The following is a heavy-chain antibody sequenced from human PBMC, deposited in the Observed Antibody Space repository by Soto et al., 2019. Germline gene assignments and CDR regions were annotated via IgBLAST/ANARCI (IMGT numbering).Heavy chain of an antibody. CDR2: IDWDDDK. D-gene: IGHD6-19*01. V-gene: IGHV2-70*01. CDR1: GFSLSTSGMC. CDR3: ARILSASGWPPVGWFDP. Sequence: SGPTLVNPTQTLTLTCTFSGFSLSTSGMCVSWIRQPPGKALEWLALIDWDDDKYYSTSLKTRLTISKDTSKNQVVLTMTNMDPVDTATYYCARILSASGWPPVGWFDPWGQGTLVTVSS. J-gene: IGHJ5*02.